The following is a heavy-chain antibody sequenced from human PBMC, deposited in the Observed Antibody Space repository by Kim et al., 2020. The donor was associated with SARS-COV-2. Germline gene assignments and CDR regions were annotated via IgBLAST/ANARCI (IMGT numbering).Heavy chain of an antibody. D-gene: IGHD3-22*01. J-gene: IGHJ6*02. CDR3: ARYYDSSGYYYYYYYGMDV. V-gene: IGHV3-23*01. CDR1: GFTFSSYA. Sequence: GGSLRLSCAASGFTFSSYAMSWVRQAPGKGLEWVSAISGSGGSTYYADSVKGRFTISRDNSKNTLYLQMNSLRAEDTAVYYCARYYDSSGYYYYYYYGMDVWGQGTTVTVSS. CDR2: ISGSGGST.